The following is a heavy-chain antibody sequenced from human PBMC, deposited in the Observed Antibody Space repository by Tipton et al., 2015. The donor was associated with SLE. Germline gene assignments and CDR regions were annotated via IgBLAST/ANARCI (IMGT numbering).Heavy chain of an antibody. Sequence: GSLRLSCAASGFTFSIYVMSWVRQAPGKGLVWVSRISRDGSKIYYADSVEGRFTISRDNAKNTLYLQMHSLRVDDTAVYYCGRGVYSEGSVGMDVWGQGTTVTVSS. CDR1: GFTFSIYV. CDR2: ISRDGSKI. D-gene: IGHD3-22*01. V-gene: IGHV3-74*01. CDR3: GRGVYSEGSVGMDV. J-gene: IGHJ6*02.